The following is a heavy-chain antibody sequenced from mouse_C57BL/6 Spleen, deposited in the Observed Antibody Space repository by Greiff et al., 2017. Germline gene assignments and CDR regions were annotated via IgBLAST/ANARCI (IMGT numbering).Heavy chain of an antibody. V-gene: IGHV1-82*01. D-gene: IGHD2-4*01. CDR1: GYAFSSSW. CDR3: ARYDYDGSYAMDY. Sequence: VQLQQSGPELVKPGASVKISCKASGYAFSSSWMNWVKQRPGKGLEWIGRIYPGDGDTNYNGKFKGKATLTADKSSSTAYMQLSSLTSEDSAVYFCARYDYDGSYAMDYWGQGTSVTVSS. J-gene: IGHJ4*01. CDR2: IYPGDGDT.